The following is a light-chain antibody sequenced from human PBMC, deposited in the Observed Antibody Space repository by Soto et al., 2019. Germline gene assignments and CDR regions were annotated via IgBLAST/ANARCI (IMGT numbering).Light chain of an antibody. CDR3: GSFTTSRIWV. Sequence: QSALTQPASVSGSPGQSITISCTGSGRDIGAYNYVSWYQQHPGKAPKLIIYGVKNRPSGVSNRFSGSKSGNTASLTISGLQVEDEAEYFCGSFTTSRIWVFGGGTKVTVL. V-gene: IGLV2-14*01. CDR1: GRDIGAYNY. CDR2: GVK. J-gene: IGLJ3*02.